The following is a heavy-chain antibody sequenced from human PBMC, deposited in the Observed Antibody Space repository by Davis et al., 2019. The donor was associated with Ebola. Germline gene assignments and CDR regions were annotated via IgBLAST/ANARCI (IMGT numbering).Heavy chain of an antibody. CDR3: AREIVVVVAATNYYYYGMDV. CDR2: IIPILGIA. V-gene: IGHV1-69*04. Sequence: SVKVSCKASGYTFTGYYMHWVRQAPGQGLEWMGRIIPILGIANYAQKFQGRVTITADKSTSTAYMELSSLRSEDTAVYYCAREIVVVVAATNYYYYGMDVWGKGTTVTVSS. J-gene: IGHJ6*04. CDR1: GYTFTGYY. D-gene: IGHD2-15*01.